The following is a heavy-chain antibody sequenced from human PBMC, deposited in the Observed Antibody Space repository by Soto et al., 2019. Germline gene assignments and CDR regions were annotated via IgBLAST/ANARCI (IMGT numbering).Heavy chain of an antibody. Sequence: QVQLVESGGGVVQPGRSLRLSCAASGFTFSSSGMHWVRQAPGKGLEWVAAIWYDGSNKHYADFVKGRFTISRDNSQNTLYLQMDSLRAEDTAVYYCGRCSSPSCRYIDYWGQGTLVTVSS. D-gene: IGHD2-2*01. CDR1: GFTFSSSG. CDR2: IWYDGSNK. CDR3: GRCSSPSCRYIDY. V-gene: IGHV3-33*01. J-gene: IGHJ4*02.